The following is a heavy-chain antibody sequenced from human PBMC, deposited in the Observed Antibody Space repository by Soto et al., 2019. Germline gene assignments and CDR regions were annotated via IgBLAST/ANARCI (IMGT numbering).Heavy chain of an antibody. V-gene: IGHV3-74*01. D-gene: IGHD3-10*01. CDR2: IYNDGTYS. J-gene: IGHJ4*02. CDR1: GFIFKMYW. Sequence: GGSLRLSCAASGFIFKMYWMHWVRQSPGKGLVWISRIYNDGTYSDYADSVRGRFTISRDNVNDTLYLQMNNLRAEDSGLYYCTRRPRTISTGPGAYWGQGTQVTVSS. CDR3: TRRPRTISTGPGAY.